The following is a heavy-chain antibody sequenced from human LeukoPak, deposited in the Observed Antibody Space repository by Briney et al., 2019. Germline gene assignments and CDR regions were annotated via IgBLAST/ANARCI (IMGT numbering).Heavy chain of an antibody. D-gene: IGHD1-26*01. CDR1: GGSISSSSYY. CDR3: ARDLEGALFDP. V-gene: IGHV4-39*07. J-gene: IGHJ5*02. CDR2: IYYSGST. Sequence: PSETLSLTCTVSGGSISSSSYYWGWIRQPPGKGLGWIGSIYYSGSTYYNPSLKSRVTISVDTSKNQFSLKLSSVTAADTAVYYCARDLEGALFDPWGQGTLVTVSS.